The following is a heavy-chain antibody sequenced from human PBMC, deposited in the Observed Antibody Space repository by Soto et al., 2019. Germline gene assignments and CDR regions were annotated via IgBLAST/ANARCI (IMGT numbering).Heavy chain of an antibody. CDR2: ISYSGST. D-gene: IGHD3-3*02. V-gene: IGHV4-59*01. CDR3: ARAVAPKHDPGYWDFGSGKNNWFDS. J-gene: IGHJ5*01. CDR1: GGSISPYY. Sequence: SETLSLTCTVSGGSISPYYWSRIRQPPGQVLEWIGYISYSGSTNYNPSLKSRVTISVDTSRHQYSLKLSSVTAADTAVYCCARAVAPKHDPGYWDFGSGKNNWFDSWGQGTLVTVS.